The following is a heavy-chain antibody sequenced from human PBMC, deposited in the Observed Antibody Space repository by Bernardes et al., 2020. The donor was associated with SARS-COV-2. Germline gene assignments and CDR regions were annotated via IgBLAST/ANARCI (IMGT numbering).Heavy chain of an antibody. V-gene: IGHV4-59*01. CDR1: GGSISGYY. J-gene: IGHJ4*02. CDR3: ARHGAGEDLSYFDY. D-gene: IGHD3-16*01. CDR2: IDNRGNT. Sequence: SETLSLNCTVSGGSISGYYLSWIRQAQEMRLEWIGYIDNRGNTKFNPSLKSRVTISVDTSKNQFSLKVTSVTAADTAMYYCARHGAGEDLSYFDYWGRGTLVTVSS.